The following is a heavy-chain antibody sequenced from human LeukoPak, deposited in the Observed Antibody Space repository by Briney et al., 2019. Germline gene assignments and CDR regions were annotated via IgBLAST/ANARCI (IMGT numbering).Heavy chain of an antibody. V-gene: IGHV3-11*06. CDR2: ISTSSSYT. Sequence: GGSLRLLCAVTGFTFREYYMSWIPQAPGKGLEWVSHISTSSSYTNYADSVKGRFTISRDNAKNSLYLQMNSLRAEDTAVYYCARFDCTTTTCYYGMDVWGGGTTVSVSS. CDR3: ARFDCTTTTCYYGMDV. CDR1: GFTFREYY. D-gene: IGHD2/OR15-2a*01. J-gene: IGHJ6*04.